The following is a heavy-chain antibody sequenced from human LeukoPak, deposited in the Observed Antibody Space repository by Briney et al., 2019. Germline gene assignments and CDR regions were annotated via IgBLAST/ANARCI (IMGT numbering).Heavy chain of an antibody. CDR2: IEKDGSNK. V-gene: IGHV3-30*02. J-gene: IGHJ4*02. CDR3: AKVGWFGDYFDY. Sequence: GGSLRLSCAASGFTFKTYGMHWVRQAPGKGLDWVAFIEKDGSNKYYADSVKGRFTVSRDNSKNRLYLQMNSLRAEDTAVYYCAKVGWFGDYFDYWGQGTLVTVSS. D-gene: IGHD3-10*01. CDR1: GFTFKTYG.